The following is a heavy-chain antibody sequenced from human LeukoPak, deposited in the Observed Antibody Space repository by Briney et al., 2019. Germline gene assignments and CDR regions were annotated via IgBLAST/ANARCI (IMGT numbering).Heavy chain of an antibody. Sequence: PSETLSLTCAVYGGSLSGYHCSSIRQPPGKGLEYIGEINHSGSSKYNSSLKSRVTISVDTSKNQFSLKVISVTAADTAVYDCARRPDGFDIWGQGTKVTVSS. CDR3: ARRPDGFDI. J-gene: IGHJ3*02. CDR2: INHSGSS. V-gene: IGHV4-34*01. CDR1: GGSLSGYH.